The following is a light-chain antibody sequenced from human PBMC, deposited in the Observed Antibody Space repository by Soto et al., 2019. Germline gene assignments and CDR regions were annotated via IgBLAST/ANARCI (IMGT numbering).Light chain of an antibody. Sequence: DIQMTQSPSSLSASVGDRVTITCRASQGIGSYLNWYQQKLGKAPKLLIYAASNLQSGVPSRFSGSASGTDFTLTISNLQPEDFATYYCQQSYSAPRTFGQGTRLEIK. CDR2: AAS. CDR3: QQSYSAPRT. CDR1: QGIGSY. V-gene: IGKV1-39*01. J-gene: IGKJ1*01.